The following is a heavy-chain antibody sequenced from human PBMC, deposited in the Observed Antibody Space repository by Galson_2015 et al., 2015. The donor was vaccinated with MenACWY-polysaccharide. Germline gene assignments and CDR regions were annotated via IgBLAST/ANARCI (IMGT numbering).Heavy chain of an antibody. CDR3: ARVRGSYSVYY. Sequence: SLRLSCAASGFTFSDYYMSCIRQAPGRGLEWVSHIGSSGTTIYYADSVKGRFTISRDNARNSLSLQMNSLRAEDTAVYYCARVRGSYSVYYWGQGTLVTVSS. J-gene: IGHJ4*02. CDR2: IGSSGTTI. D-gene: IGHD1-26*01. V-gene: IGHV3-11*01. CDR1: GFTFSDYY.